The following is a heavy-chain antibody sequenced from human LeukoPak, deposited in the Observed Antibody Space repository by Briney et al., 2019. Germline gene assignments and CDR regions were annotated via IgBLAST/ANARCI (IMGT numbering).Heavy chain of an antibody. V-gene: IGHV4-39*01. CDR2: IYYTGST. CDR1: GGSISSSIYY. CDR3: ARLHYGGNYGYYYYYMDV. D-gene: IGHD4-23*01. J-gene: IGHJ6*03. Sequence: SETLSLTCTVSGGSISSSIYYWGWIRQPPGKGLEWIGSIYYTGSTYYNPSLKSRVTISVDTSKNQFSLKLSSVTAADTTVYYCARLHYGGNYGYYYYYMDVWGKGTSVTISS.